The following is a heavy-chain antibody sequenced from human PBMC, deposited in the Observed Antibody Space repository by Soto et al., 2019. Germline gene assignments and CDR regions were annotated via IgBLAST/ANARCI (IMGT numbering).Heavy chain of an antibody. CDR3: ETDRWTAAFDF. D-gene: IGHD1-1*01. V-gene: IGHV3-7*01. Sequence: PGGSLRLSCVASDFTFSTYWMAWLRQTPGKGLEFVANIRQDGREINYLDSGKGRSTISRDNAEKSLFLQMNSLRAEDTAVYYCETDRWTAAFDFRGQGTAVTVSS. J-gene: IGHJ3*01. CDR2: IRQDGREI. CDR1: DFTFSTYW.